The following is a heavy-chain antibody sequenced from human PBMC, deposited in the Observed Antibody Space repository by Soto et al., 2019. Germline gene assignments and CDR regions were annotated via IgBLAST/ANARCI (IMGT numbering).Heavy chain of an antibody. D-gene: IGHD3-10*01. V-gene: IGHV4-39*01. CDR2: MYYSGTT. J-gene: IGHJ6*02. CDR3: ARHRFGAYYYYGMDV. Sequence: SETLSLTCTVSGGSISSSSYYWGWIRQPPGKGLEWIGSMYYSGTTCYNPSLKSRVTISVDTSKNQFSLKLSSVTAADTAVYYCARHRFGAYYYYGMDVWGQGTTVTVSS. CDR1: GGSISSSSYY.